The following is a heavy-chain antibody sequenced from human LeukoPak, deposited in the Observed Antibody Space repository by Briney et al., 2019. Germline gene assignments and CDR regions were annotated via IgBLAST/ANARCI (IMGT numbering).Heavy chain of an antibody. J-gene: IGHJ4*02. V-gene: IGHV3-53*01. CDR2: IYFDGST. D-gene: IGHD1-14*01. Sequence: PGGSLRLSCAVSGFNVSSTYMTWVRQAPGKGLEWISVIYFDGSTYHADSVKGRFTISRDNSKNTVYLQMNSLRAEDTAVYYCVKSSEDYWGQGTLVTVSS. CDR1: GFNVSSTY. CDR3: VKSSEDY.